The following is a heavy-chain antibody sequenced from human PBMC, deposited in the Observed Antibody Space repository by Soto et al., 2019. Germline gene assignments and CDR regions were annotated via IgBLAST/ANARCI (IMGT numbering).Heavy chain of an antibody. Sequence: GGSLRLSCTASGFTFGDYAMSWFRQAPGKGLEWVGFIRSKAYGGTTEYAASVKGRFTISRDDSKSIAYLQMNSLKTEDTAVYYCTRDVGGLRFLERLGYYYYYMDVWGKGTTVTVSS. CDR3: TRDVGGLRFLERLGYYYYYMDV. J-gene: IGHJ6*03. V-gene: IGHV3-49*03. CDR2: IRSKAYGGTT. CDR1: GFTFGDYA. D-gene: IGHD3-3*01.